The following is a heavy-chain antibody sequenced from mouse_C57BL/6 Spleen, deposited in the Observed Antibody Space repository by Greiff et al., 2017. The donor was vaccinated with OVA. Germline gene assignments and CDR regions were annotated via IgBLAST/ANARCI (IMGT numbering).Heavy chain of an antibody. V-gene: IGHV5-4*01. J-gene: IGHJ3*01. CDR3: ARDEDYGFAY. CDR1: GFTFSSYA. Sequence: DVKLVESGGGLVKPGGSLKLSCAASGFTFSSYAMSWVRQTPEKRLEWVATISDGGSYTYYPDNVKGRFTISRDNAKNNLYLQMSHLKSEDTAMYYCARDEDYGFAYWGQGTLVTVSA. D-gene: IGHD2-4*01. CDR2: ISDGGSYT.